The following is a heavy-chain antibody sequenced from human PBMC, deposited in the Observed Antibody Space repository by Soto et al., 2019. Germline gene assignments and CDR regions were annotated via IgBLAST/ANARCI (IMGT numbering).Heavy chain of an antibody. Sequence: ASVKGSCKASGYTFTDYHIHWVRQAPGQGLEFMGWINANNGGAGSAQQFQGRVTVTRDTSITTVYMELSNLRSDDTAVYYCAREGGSETLQPSYNWFDTWGQGTLVTVSS. J-gene: IGHJ5*02. CDR3: AREGGSETLQPSYNWFDT. CDR2: INANNGGA. D-gene: IGHD6-25*01. V-gene: IGHV1-2*02. CDR1: GYTFTDYH.